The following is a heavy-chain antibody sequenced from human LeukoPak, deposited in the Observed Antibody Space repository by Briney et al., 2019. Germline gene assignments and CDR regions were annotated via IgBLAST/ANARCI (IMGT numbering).Heavy chain of an antibody. CDR3: AREGYGSGSHYTFDY. J-gene: IGHJ4*02. CDR2: VNPYNGDT. V-gene: IGHV1-2*06. CDR1: GYTFTDYY. Sequence: ASVKVSCKASGYTFTDYYMHWVRQAPGQGLEWMGRVNPYNGDTSYTQKFQGRVTVTRDTSINAAYMELSRLRSDDAAAYYCAREGYGSGSHYTFDYWGQGTLVTVSS. D-gene: IGHD3-10*01.